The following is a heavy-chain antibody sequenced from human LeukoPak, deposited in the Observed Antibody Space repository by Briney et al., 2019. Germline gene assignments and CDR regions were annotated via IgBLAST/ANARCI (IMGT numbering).Heavy chain of an antibody. CDR2: IFYSGST. CDR3: ARGALGYCGGGSCYRPFDY. J-gene: IGHJ4*02. Sequence: SQTLSLTCTVSGGSISSGGYYWSWIRRHPGKGREWLGNIFYSGSTYYNPSLKSRVTISVDTSQNQFSLKLSSVTAADTAMYYCARGALGYCGGGSCYRPFDYWGQGTLVAVSS. CDR1: GGSISSGGYY. D-gene: IGHD2-15*01. V-gene: IGHV4-31*03.